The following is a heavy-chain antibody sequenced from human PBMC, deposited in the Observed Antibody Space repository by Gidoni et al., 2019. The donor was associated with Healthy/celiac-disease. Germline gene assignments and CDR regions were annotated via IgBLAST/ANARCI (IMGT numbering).Heavy chain of an antibody. CDR1: GGSISSSSYY. D-gene: IGHD6-13*01. V-gene: IGHV4-39*01. Sequence: QLQLQESGPGLVKPSETLSLTCTVSGGSISSSSYYWDWIRQPPGKGLEWIGSIYYSGSTYYNPSLKSRVTISVDTSKNQFSLKLSSVTAADTAVYYCARQFLSSSWEGNWFDPWGQGTLVTVSS. J-gene: IGHJ5*02. CDR2: IYYSGST. CDR3: ARQFLSSSWEGNWFDP.